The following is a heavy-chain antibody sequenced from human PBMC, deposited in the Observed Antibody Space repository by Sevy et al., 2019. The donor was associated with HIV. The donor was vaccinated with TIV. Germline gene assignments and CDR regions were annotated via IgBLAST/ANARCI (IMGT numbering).Heavy chain of an antibody. CDR1: GFTFSSYG. D-gene: IGHD2-2*01. V-gene: IGHV3-33*01. CDR2: IWFDESSE. J-gene: IGHJ4*02. Sequence: GGSLRLSCAASGFTFSSYGMHWVRQAPGKGLEWVAIIWFDESSELYADSVKGRFTISRDNSKNMLYLQMNSLRDEDTAMYYCARDRKVPAAIDYWGQGTLVTVSS. CDR3: ARDRKVPAAIDY.